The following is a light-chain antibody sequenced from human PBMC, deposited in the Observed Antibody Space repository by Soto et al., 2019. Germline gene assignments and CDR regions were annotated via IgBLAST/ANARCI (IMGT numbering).Light chain of an antibody. Sequence: QSALTQPRSVSGSLGQSVTISCTGTSSDVGGYNYVSWYQQHPGKAPKLMIYDVSKRPSGVPDRFSGSKSGNTASLTISGLQAEDEADYYCCSYAVTYYVFGTGTKLTVL. CDR1: SSDVGGYNY. V-gene: IGLV2-11*01. CDR3: CSYAVTYYV. J-gene: IGLJ1*01. CDR2: DVS.